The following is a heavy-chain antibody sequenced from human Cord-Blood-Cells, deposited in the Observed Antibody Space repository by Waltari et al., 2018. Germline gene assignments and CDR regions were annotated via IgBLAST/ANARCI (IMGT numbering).Heavy chain of an antibody. Sequence: QVQLVQSGAEVKKPGASVKVSCKASGYTFTSYGIIWVRQAPGQGLEWMGWISAYNGNTNYAQKLQGRVTMTTDTSTSTAYMELRSLRSDDTAVYYCARDSLAHSQLGRFDYWGQGTLVTVSS. CDR2: ISAYNGNT. CDR3: ARDSLAHSQLGRFDY. J-gene: IGHJ4*02. D-gene: IGHD7-27*01. V-gene: IGHV1-18*01. CDR1: GYTFTSYG.